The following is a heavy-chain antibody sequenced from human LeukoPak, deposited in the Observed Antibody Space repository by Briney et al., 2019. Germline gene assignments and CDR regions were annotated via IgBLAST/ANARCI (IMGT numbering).Heavy chain of an antibody. CDR3: ARGREYSTGPGFDY. J-gene: IGHJ4*02. CDR1: GYTFTTND. D-gene: IGHD2-8*02. V-gene: IGHV1-8*01. CDR2: MNPNSGNT. Sequence: ASVKVSCKASGYTFTTNDINWVRQATGQGPEWMGWMNPNSGNTGYAQKFQGRITMTRNTSISTAYMELRSLRSEDTAVYYCARGREYSTGPGFDYWGQGTLVIVSS.